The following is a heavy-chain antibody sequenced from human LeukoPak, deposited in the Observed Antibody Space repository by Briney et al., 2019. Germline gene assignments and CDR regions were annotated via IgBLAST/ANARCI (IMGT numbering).Heavy chain of an antibody. D-gene: IGHD3-10*01. V-gene: IGHV4-31*03. CDR1: GGSISSGGYY. J-gene: IGHJ3*02. Sequence: PSETLSLTCTVSGGSISSGGYYWSWIRQPPGKGLEWIGYIYYSGSTYYNPSLKSRVTISVDTSKNQFSLKLSSVTAADTAVYYCARDLALRGVTDAFDIWGQGTMVTVSS. CDR2: IYYSGST. CDR3: ARDLALRGVTDAFDI.